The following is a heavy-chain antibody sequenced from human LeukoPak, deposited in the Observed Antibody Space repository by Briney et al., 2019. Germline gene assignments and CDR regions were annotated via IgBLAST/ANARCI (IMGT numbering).Heavy chain of an antibody. Sequence: PGGSLRLSCAASGFTFSSYSMNWVRQAPGKGLEWVANIKQDGSVKYYVDSLKGRFTISRDNAKNSVYLQMNSLRAEDTAVYHCARIGYSSSSFDYWGQGTLVTVSS. CDR3: ARIGYSSSSFDY. D-gene: IGHD6-13*01. J-gene: IGHJ4*02. CDR2: IKQDGSVK. V-gene: IGHV3-7*01. CDR1: GFTFSSYS.